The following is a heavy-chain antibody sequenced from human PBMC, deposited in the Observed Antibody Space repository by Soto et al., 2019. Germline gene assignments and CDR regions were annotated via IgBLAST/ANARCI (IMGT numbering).Heavy chain of an antibody. V-gene: IGHV3-21*01. CDR3: ARAGCSGGSCHYYYGMDV. CDR1: GFTFSSYS. Sequence: EVQLVESGGGLVKPGGSLRLSCAASGFTFSSYSMNWVRQAPGKGLEWVSSISSSSSYIYYADSVKGRFTNSRDNAKNSLYLQMNSLRAEDTAVYYCARAGCSGGSCHYYYGMDVWGQGTTVTVSS. D-gene: IGHD2-15*01. CDR2: ISSSSSYI. J-gene: IGHJ6*02.